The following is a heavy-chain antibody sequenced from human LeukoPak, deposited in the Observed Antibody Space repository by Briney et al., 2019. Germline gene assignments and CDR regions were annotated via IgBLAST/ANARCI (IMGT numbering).Heavy chain of an antibody. CDR3: ARADSMIVVVTTFDY. Sequence: GRSLRLSCAASGFTFSSYAMHWVRQAPGKGLEWVAVISYDGSNKYYADSVKGRFTISRDNSKNTLYLQMNSLRAEDTAVYYCARADSMIVVVTTFDYWGQGTLVTVSS. CDR1: GFTFSSYA. V-gene: IGHV3-30-3*01. CDR2: ISYDGSNK. D-gene: IGHD3-22*01. J-gene: IGHJ4*02.